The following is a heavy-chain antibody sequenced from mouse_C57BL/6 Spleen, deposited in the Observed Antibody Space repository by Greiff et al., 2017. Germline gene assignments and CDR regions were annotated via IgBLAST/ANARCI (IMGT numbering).Heavy chain of an antibody. Sequence: QVQLQQPGAELVKPGASVKLSCKASGYTFTSYWMQWVKQRPGQGLEWIGYIDPTDSYTNYNQKFKGKATLTVDTSSSTAYMQLSSLTSEDSAGYYGARYGYLYLYFDVGGTGTTVTVSS. V-gene: IGHV1-50*01. D-gene: IGHD2-14*01. CDR3: ARYGYLYLYFDV. CDR2: IDPTDSYT. J-gene: IGHJ1*03. CDR1: GYTFTSYW.